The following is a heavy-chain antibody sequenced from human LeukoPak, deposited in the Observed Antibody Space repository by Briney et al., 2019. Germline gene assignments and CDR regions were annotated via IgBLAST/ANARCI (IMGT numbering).Heavy chain of an antibody. CDR2: INHSGST. CDR3: ARPRPGYCSSTSCYKFYYYYYMDV. J-gene: IGHJ6*03. V-gene: IGHV4-34*01. Sequence: SETLSLTCTVSGASISNYYWSWIRQPPGKGLEWIGEINHSGSTNYNPSLKSRVTISVDTSKNQFSLQLSSVTAADTAVYYCARPRPGYCSSTSCYKFYYYYYMDVWGKGTTVTVSS. D-gene: IGHD2-2*01. CDR1: GASISNYY.